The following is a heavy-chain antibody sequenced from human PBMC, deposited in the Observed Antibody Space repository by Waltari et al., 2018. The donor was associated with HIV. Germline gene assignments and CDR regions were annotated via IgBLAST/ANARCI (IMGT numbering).Heavy chain of an antibody. CDR1: GFTFSSYS. D-gene: IGHD3-16*01. CDR3: ARERFGGNYYYYYGMDV. CDR2: ISSSSSYI. J-gene: IGHJ6*02. V-gene: IGHV3-21*01. Sequence: EVQLVESGGGLVKPGGSLRLSCAASGFTFSSYSMNWVRQAPGKGLEWVSSISSSSSYIYYADSVKCRFTISRDNAKNSLYLQMNSLRAEDTAVYYCARERFGGNYYYYYGMDVWGQGTTVTVSS.